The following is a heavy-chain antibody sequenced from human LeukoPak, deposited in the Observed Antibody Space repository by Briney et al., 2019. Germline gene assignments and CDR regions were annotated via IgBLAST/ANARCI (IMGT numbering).Heavy chain of an antibody. CDR3: AKVPGPSCYGGTDY. D-gene: IGHD2-2*01. J-gene: IGHJ4*02. CDR2: ISGSADNS. Sequence: GGSLRLSCAASGFTFSSFAMSWVRQAPGKGLEWVSAISGSADNSYYADSVKGRFTISRDNSKNTLYLQMNSLRAEDTAAYYCAKVPGPSCYGGTDYWGQGTLVTVSS. CDR1: GFTFSSFA. V-gene: IGHV3-23*01.